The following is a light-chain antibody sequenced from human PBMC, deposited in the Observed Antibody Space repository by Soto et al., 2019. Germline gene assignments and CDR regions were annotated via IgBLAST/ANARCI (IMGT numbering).Light chain of an antibody. V-gene: IGLV6-57*04. CDR2: EDN. CDR1: SGGIASNY. J-gene: IGLJ2*01. CDR3: QSYDSKGVV. Sequence: NFMLTQPHSVSESPGKTVTISCTRSSGGIASNYVQWYQQRPGSAPTTVIYEDNQRPSGVPDRFSGSIDSSSNSASLTISGLKTEDEADYSCQSYDSKGVVFGGGTKVTVL.